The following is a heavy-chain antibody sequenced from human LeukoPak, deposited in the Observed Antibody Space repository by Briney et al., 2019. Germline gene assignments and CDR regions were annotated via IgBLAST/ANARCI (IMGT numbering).Heavy chain of an antibody. CDR2: IKHDGSER. J-gene: IGHJ4*02. CDR3: ARVEGVVITTYYFDY. CDR1: GFAFSNYW. Sequence: PGGSLRLSCAASGFAFSNYWMAWVRQAPGKGPEWVANIKHDGSERHYVDSVKGRFTISRDNSKNTLYLQMNSLRAEDTAVYYCARVEGVVITTYYFDYWGQGTLVTVSS. V-gene: IGHV3-7*01. D-gene: IGHD3-22*01.